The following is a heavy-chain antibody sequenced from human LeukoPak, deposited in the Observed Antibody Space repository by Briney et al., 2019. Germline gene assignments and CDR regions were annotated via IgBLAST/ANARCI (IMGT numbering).Heavy chain of an antibody. J-gene: IGHJ4*02. CDR2: INQDGSEN. CDR1: GLTFSKYW. Sequence: PGGSLRLSCAASGLTFSKYWLTWVRQAAGKGLEGVANINQDGSENDYVDSVQGRFTIPSDNAKSSLYPQMNSLQDEDTVVYHCVSRGCTADACFLSSFNCFDHWGQGSLVTVSS. V-gene: IGHV3-7*03. CDR3: VSRGCTADACFLSSFNCFDH. D-gene: IGHD2-8*02.